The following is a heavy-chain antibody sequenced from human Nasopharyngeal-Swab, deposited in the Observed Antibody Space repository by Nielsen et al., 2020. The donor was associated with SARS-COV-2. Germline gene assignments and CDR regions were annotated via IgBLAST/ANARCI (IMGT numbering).Heavy chain of an antibody. CDR2: INPSGGTT. D-gene: IGHD2-15*01. Sequence: ASVKVSCKASGYTFTSYYMHWVRQAPGQGLEWMGIINPSGGTTSYAQKFQGRVTMTRDTSTSTVYMELSSLRSEDTAVYYCAADPPCSGGSCYSYYYYGMDVWGQGTTVTVSS. CDR1: GYTFTSYY. CDR3: AADPPCSGGSCYSYYYYGMDV. V-gene: IGHV1-46*01. J-gene: IGHJ6*02.